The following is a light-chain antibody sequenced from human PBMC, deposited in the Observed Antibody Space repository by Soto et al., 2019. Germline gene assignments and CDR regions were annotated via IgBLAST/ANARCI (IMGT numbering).Light chain of an antibody. Sequence: ELWLTHSPATLSGSPGERATLSCRASRSVSGALAWYHHKPGQAPRLLIYDASTRALDTPARFAGSGSGTEFTLTISSLQSEDFAVYFCQQYNNWPITFGQGTRLEIK. CDR2: DAS. V-gene: IGKV3-15*01. CDR1: RSVSGA. CDR3: QQYNNWPIT. J-gene: IGKJ5*01.